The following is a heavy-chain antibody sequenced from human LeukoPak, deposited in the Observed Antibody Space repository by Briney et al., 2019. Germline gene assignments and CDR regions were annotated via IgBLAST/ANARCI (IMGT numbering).Heavy chain of an antibody. Sequence: ASVKVSCKASGYTFTSYYMHWVRQAPGRGLEWMGIINPSGGSTSYAQKFQGRVTMTRDTSTSTVYMELSSLRSEDTAVYYCARVRRRWLQLSYFDYWGQGTLVTVSS. V-gene: IGHV1-46*01. CDR2: INPSGGST. CDR1: GYTFTSYY. D-gene: IGHD5-24*01. J-gene: IGHJ4*02. CDR3: ARVRRRWLQLSYFDY.